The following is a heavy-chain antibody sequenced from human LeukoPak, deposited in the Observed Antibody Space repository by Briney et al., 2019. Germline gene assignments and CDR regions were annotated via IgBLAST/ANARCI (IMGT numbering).Heavy chain of an antibody. V-gene: IGHV1-69*05. Sequence: SVKVSCKASGGTFSSYAISWVRQAPGQGLEWMGRIIPIFGTANYAQKFQGRVTITTDESTSTAYMELSSLRSEDTAVYYCARDLTDRDGYNSNWFDPWGQGTLVTISS. CDR1: GGTFSSYA. CDR2: IIPIFGTA. D-gene: IGHD5-24*01. CDR3: ARDLTDRDGYNSNWFDP. J-gene: IGHJ5*02.